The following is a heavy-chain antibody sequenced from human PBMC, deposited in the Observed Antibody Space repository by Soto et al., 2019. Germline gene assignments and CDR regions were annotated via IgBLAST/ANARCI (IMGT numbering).Heavy chain of an antibody. V-gene: IGHV3-23*01. D-gene: IGHD3-10*01. J-gene: IGHJ4*02. CDR3: AKVSMRFGDLSEG. Sequence: EVQLLESGGGLVQPGGSLRLSCAASGFTFSSYAMSWVRQAPGKGLEGVSAISGSGGSTYYADSVKGRFTISRDNSKNTLYLQMNSLRAEDTAVYYCAKVSMRFGDLSEGWGQGTLVTVSS. CDR1: GFTFSSYA. CDR2: ISGSGGST.